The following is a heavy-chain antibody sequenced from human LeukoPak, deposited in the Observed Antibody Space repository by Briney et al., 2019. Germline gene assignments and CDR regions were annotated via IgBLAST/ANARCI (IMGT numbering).Heavy chain of an antibody. J-gene: IGHJ4*02. D-gene: IGHD1-26*01. CDR2: IRYDGSNK. CDR3: AKDFSPVGPPSDY. Sequence: PGGSLRLSCAASGFTFSSYGMHWVRQAPGKGLEWVAFIRYDGSNKYYADSVKGRFTISRDNSKNTLYLQMNSLRAEDTAVYYCAKDFSPVGPPSDYWGQGTLVTVSS. V-gene: IGHV3-30*02. CDR1: GFTFSSYG.